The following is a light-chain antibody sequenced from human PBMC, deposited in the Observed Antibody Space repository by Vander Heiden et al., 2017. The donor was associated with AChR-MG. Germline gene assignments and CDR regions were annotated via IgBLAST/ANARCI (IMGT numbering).Light chain of an antibody. CDR1: RSVSSY. Sequence: EIVLTQSPVSLSSSPGESATPTCRASRSVSSYLAWYQQKPGQAARLLIYDAANRATGIPARFSGSGCGTEFTLTISSREQEDFAVYYCQQHSNWPPWTFGQGTKVEIK. CDR2: DAA. CDR3: QQHSNWPPWT. J-gene: IGKJ1*01. V-gene: IGKV3-11*01.